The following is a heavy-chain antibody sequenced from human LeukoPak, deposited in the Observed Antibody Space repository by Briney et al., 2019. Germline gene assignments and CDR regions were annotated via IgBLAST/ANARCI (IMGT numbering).Heavy chain of an antibody. CDR2: ITGSGRGT. V-gene: IGHV3-23*01. J-gene: IGHJ3*02. D-gene: IGHD4-17*01. CDR1: GLTFSNYA. CDR3: SKDPNGDYVGAFDM. Sequence: PGGSPRLSCTASGLTFSNYATTWVRQAPGKGLEWVSSITGSGRGTYYADSVKGRFSVSRDNSQNTVFLHMNSLRADDTALYYCSKDPNGDYVGAFDMWGPGTMVTVSS.